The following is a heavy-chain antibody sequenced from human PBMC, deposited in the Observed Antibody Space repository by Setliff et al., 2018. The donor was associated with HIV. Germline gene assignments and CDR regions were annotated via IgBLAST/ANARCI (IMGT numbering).Heavy chain of an antibody. D-gene: IGHD6-13*01. V-gene: IGHV4-39*01. CDR3: ATYSSSWPDY. Sequence: SETLSLTCTVSGGSISSSSYYWGWIRQPPGKGLEWIGSIYYSGSTYYNPSLKSRVTISVDTSKNQFSLKLSSVTASDTSVYYCATYSSSWPDYWGQGTLVTVSS. J-gene: IGHJ4*02. CDR2: IYYSGST. CDR1: GGSISSSSYY.